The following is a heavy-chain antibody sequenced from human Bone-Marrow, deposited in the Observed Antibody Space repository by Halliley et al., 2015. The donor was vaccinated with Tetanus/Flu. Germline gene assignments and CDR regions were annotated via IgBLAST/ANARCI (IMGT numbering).Heavy chain of an antibody. V-gene: IGHV3-74*01. CDR1: GFTVSSQW. D-gene: IGHD2-15*01. CDR3: ARDVFHGSSD. J-gene: IGHJ4*02. Sequence: SLRLSCAASGFTVSSQWMHWVRQVPGKGLVWVSSIYTDGTTTFYADSVKGRFTISRENAKNTLYLQMDSLRPEDTAVYYCARDVFHGSSDWGQGTLVTVSS. CDR2: IYTDGTTT.